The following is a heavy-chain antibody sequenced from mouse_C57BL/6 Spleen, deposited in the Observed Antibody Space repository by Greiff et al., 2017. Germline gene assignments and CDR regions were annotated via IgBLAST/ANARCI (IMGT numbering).Heavy chain of an antibody. CDR2: ISSGSSTI. Sequence: EVQLVESGGGLVKPGGSLKLSCAASGFTFSDYGMHWVRQAPEKGLEWVAYISSGSSTIYYADTVQGRFTISRDTAKNTLFLQMTSLRSEDTAMYYCARRSSYYYAMDYWGQGTSVTVSS. J-gene: IGHJ4*01. CDR3: ARRSSYYYAMDY. V-gene: IGHV5-17*01. CDR1: GFTFSDYG.